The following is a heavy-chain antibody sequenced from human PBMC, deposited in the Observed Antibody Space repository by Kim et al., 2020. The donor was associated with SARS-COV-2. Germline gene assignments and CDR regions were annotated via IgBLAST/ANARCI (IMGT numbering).Heavy chain of an antibody. CDR2: IISSSSYI. Sequence: GGSLRLSCAASGFTFSSYSMNWVSQAPGKGLEWVSSIISSSSYIYYADSVKGRFTISKDNAKNSLYLQMNSLRAEDTAVYYCARDRGAFDYWGQGTLVTVSS. CDR1: GFTFSSYS. V-gene: IGHV3-21*01. CDR3: ARDRGAFDY. J-gene: IGHJ4*02.